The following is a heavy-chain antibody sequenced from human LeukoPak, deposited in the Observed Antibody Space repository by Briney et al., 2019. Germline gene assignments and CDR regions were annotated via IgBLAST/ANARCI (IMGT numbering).Heavy chain of an antibody. D-gene: IGHD7-27*01. CDR1: GASLTSYY. Sequence: SETLTLTCSVSGASLTSYYWNWIRQPAGKGLEWIGRYASGATAHNPSLKSLFTMSIDTSKNQISLKLTSVTAADTAVYYCATGDHSFDNWGQGILVTVTP. CDR3: ATGDHSFDN. CDR2: YASGAT. V-gene: IGHV4-4*07. J-gene: IGHJ4*02.